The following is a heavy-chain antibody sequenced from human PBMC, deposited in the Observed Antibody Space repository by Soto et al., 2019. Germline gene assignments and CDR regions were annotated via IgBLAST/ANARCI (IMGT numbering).Heavy chain of an antibody. D-gene: IGHD3-9*01. V-gene: IGHV4-39*01. CDR2: IYYSGNT. CDR3: AGLEGLATISYYFDY. J-gene: IGHJ4*02. Sequence: CGLNQQPPGKGLEWIGSIYYSGNTYYNPSLKTRVTISLDKSKSQFSLKLNSVTAADSAVYFCAGLEGLATISYYFDYWGQGTLVTVSS.